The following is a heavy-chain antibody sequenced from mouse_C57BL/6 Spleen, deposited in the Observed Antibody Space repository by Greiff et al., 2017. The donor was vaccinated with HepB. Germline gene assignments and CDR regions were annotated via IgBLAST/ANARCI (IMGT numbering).Heavy chain of an antibody. CDR1: GYTFTSYW. Sequence: QVQLQQPGAELVMPGASVKLSCKASGYTFTSYWKHWVKQRPGQGLEWIGEIDPSDSYTNYNQKFKGKSTLTVDKSSSTAYMQLSSLTSEDSAVYYCAREPDSAWFAYWGQGTLVTVSA. CDR3: AREPDSAWFAY. CDR2: IDPSDSYT. D-gene: IGHD3-2*01. V-gene: IGHV1-69*01. J-gene: IGHJ3*01.